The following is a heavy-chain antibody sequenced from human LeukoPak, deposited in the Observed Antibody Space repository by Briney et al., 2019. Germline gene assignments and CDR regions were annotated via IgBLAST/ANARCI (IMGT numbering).Heavy chain of an antibody. D-gene: IGHD6-13*01. V-gene: IGHV1-46*01. CDR1: GYTFTSHY. Sequence: ASVKVSCKASGYTFTSHYMHWVRQAPGQGLEWMGIINPSGGSTSYAQKFQGRVTMTRDTSTSTVYMELSSLRSEDTAVYYCARWGAVWSSSWYLDYWGQGTLVTVSS. CDR2: INPSGGST. J-gene: IGHJ4*02. CDR3: ARWGAVWSSSWYLDY.